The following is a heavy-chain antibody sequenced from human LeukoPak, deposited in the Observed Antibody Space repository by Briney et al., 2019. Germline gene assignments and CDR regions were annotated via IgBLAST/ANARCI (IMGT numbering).Heavy chain of an antibody. D-gene: IGHD2-21*02. CDR2: IRVDGKST. CDR3: ASTASYCGINCYSYFDY. CDR1: GFTFSSYA. V-gene: IGHV3-23*01. J-gene: IGHJ4*02. Sequence: GGSLRLSCAASGFTFSSYALSWVRQAPGMGLEWVSSIRVDGKSTYYADSVKGRFTISRDNPKNTLYLQMDSLRAEDTAVYYCASTASYCGINCYSYFDYWGQGTLVTVSS.